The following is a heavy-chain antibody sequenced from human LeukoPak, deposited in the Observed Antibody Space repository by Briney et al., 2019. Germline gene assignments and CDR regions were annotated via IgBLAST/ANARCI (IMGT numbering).Heavy chain of an antibody. CDR3: ARVYYGSGSLHYYYYYYMDV. J-gene: IGHJ6*03. CDR1: GFTFSDYY. Sequence: GGSLRLSCAASGFTFSDYYMSWIRQAPGKGLEWVSVIYSGGSTYYADSVKGRFTISRDNSKNTLYLQMNSLRAEDTAVYYCARVYYGSGSLHYYYYYYMDVWGKGTTVTISS. V-gene: IGHV3-53*01. CDR2: IYSGGST. D-gene: IGHD3-10*01.